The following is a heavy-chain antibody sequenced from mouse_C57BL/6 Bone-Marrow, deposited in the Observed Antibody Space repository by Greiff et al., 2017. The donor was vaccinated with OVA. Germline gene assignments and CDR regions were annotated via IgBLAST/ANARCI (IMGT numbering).Heavy chain of an antibody. CDR2: IDPTDSYT. CDR1: GYTFTSYW. D-gene: IGHD2-5*01. V-gene: IGHV1-59*01. CDR3: ARVYYSNHYAMDY. Sequence: VQLQQPGAELVRPGTSVKLSCKASGYTFTSYWMHWVKQRPGQGLEWIGVIDPTDSYTNYNQKFKGKATLTVDTSSSTAYMQLSSLTSEDSAVYDCARVYYSNHYAMDYWGQGTSVTVSA. J-gene: IGHJ4*01.